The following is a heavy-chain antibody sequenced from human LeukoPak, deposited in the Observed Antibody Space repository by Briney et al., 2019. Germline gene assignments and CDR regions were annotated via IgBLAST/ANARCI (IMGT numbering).Heavy chain of an antibody. CDR1: GFTFSSYA. CDR2: ISGSGGST. CDR3: ARAWLRRKYYYYMDV. V-gene: IGHV3-23*01. J-gene: IGHJ6*03. D-gene: IGHD5-12*01. Sequence: GGSLRLSCAASGFTFSSYAMSWVRQAPGKGLEWVSAISGSGGSTYYADSVKGRFTISRDNSKNTLYLQMNSLRAEDTAVYYCARAWLRRKYYYYMDVWGKGTTVTVSS.